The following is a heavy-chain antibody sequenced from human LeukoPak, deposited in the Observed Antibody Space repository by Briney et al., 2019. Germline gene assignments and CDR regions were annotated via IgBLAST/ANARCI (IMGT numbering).Heavy chain of an antibody. V-gene: IGHV3-30*18. CDR2: ISYDGSNK. D-gene: IGHD3-16*01. CDR3: AKDYVAKYYYYGMDV. J-gene: IGHJ6*04. CDR1: GFTFSSYG. Sequence: PGGSLRLSCAASGFTFSSYGMHWVRQAPGKGLEWVAVISYDGSNKYYADSVKGRFTISRDNSKNTLYLQMNSLRAEDTAVYYCAKDYVAKYYYYGMDVWGKGTTVTVSS.